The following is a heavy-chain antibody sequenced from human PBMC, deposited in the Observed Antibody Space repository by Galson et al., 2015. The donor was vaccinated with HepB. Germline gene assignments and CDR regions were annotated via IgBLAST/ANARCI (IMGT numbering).Heavy chain of an antibody. CDR3: ARDRIGEPRDGGYYYYYMDV. V-gene: IGHV3-11*01. D-gene: IGHD3-10*01. CDR2: ITKSGSTV. Sequence: SLRLSCAASGFTFTDYYMSWTRQAPGKGLEWVSYITKSGSTVYYADSVKGRFTISRDNAKSSLSLQMDSLRAEDAAVYYCARDRIGEPRDGGYYYYYMDVWGKGTTVTVSS. J-gene: IGHJ6*03. CDR1: GFTFTDYY.